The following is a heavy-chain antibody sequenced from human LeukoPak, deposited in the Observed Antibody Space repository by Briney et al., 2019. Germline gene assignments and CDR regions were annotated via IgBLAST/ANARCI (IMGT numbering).Heavy chain of an antibody. Sequence: SETLSLTCTVSGGSIGSYYWSWIRQPPGKGPEWIGYIYYSGSTNYNPSLKSRVTISVDTSKNQFSLKLSSVTAADTAVYYCARHDASGWYDDHFDYWGQGTLVTVSS. CDR2: IYYSGST. D-gene: IGHD6-19*01. CDR1: GGSIGSYY. CDR3: ARHDASGWYDDHFDY. V-gene: IGHV4-59*08. J-gene: IGHJ4*02.